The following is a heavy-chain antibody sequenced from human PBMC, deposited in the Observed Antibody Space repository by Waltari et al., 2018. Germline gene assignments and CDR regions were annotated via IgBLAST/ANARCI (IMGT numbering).Heavy chain of an antibody. D-gene: IGHD3-10*01. Sequence: QVQLVESGGGVVQPGKSLRLSCVASGFSHSYYGMHWVRQTPGRGLEWVALTWSDGSVEYYADSVRGRFTVSRDNSKNILYLDMGSLRVDDTATYYCAKDAFGNTYLDYWGQGTLVTVSS. J-gene: IGHJ4*02. CDR2: TWSDGSVE. V-gene: IGHV3-33*03. CDR1: GFSHSYYG. CDR3: AKDAFGNTYLDY.